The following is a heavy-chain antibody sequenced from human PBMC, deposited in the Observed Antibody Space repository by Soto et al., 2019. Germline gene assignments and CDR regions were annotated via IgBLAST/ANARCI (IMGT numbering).Heavy chain of an antibody. CDR3: VRTSLVVAVATREDF. CDR1: GFTFSNSW. D-gene: IGHD2-15*01. J-gene: IGHJ4*02. CDR2: IDSDGSRI. V-gene: IGHV3-74*01. Sequence: EVQLVESGGGLVQPGESLRLSCAASGFTFSNSWMHWFRQAPGKGLVWVSRIDSDGSRITYADFVKGRFTISRDNAKNTVYLHMNSLTAEDTAVYYCVRTSLVVAVATREDFWGQGTLVTVSS.